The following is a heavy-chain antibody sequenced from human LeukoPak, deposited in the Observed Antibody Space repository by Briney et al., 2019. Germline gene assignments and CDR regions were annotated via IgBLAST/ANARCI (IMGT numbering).Heavy chain of an antibody. V-gene: IGHV3-21*01. D-gene: IGHD5-18*01. J-gene: IGHJ6*03. CDR3: AREGWLNYYYMDV. CDR2: ISSSSYI. CDR1: GFTFSSYS. Sequence: GGSLRLSCAASGFTFSSYSMNWVRQAPGKGLEWVSSISSSSYIYYADSVKGRFTISRDNAKNSLYLQMNSLRAEDTAVYYCAREGWLNYYYMDVWGKGTTVTVSS.